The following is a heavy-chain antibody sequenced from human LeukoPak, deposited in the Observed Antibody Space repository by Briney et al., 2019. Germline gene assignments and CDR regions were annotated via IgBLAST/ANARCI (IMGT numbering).Heavy chain of an antibody. Sequence: ASVKVSCKASGGTFSSYTISWVRQAPGQGLEWMGRIIPILGIANYAQKFQGRVTITADKSTSTAYMELSSLRSEDTAVYYCAREYYDSSGYYSVHYYGMDVWGQGTTVTVSS. CDR1: GGTFSSYT. CDR2: IIPILGIA. CDR3: AREYYDSSGYYSVHYYGMDV. V-gene: IGHV1-69*04. D-gene: IGHD3-22*01. J-gene: IGHJ6*02.